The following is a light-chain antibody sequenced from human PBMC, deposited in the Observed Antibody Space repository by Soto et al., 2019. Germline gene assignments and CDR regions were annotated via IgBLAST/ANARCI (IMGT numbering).Light chain of an antibody. CDR2: WAS. J-gene: IGKJ2*02. V-gene: IGKV4-1*01. CDR1: QSVLYGSNNKNY. CDR3: QQFYHTPCT. Sequence: DIVMTQSPDSLAVSLGERATINCTSSQSVLYGSNNKNYLGWFQQKPGQPPKLCINWASTRASGVPDRFSGSGSGTDFTVNISCLQTADVPVYYCQQFYHTPCTFGQGTKLETK.